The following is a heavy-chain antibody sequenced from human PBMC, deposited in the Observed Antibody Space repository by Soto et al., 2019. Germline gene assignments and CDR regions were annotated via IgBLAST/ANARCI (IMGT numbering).Heavy chain of an antibody. CDR1: GFTSNDHA. Sequence: RILSFAASGFTSNDHAMHWIRQVPGKGLEWVSGIYWHGDRIDYADSVKGRFTISRDNAKNSLYLQMNSLRPEDTAVYYCAKNPGNSYFYHYNMDVWGNGTKVTVSS. J-gene: IGHJ6*04. D-gene: IGHD4-4*01. CDR3: AKNPGNSYFYHYNMDV. CDR2: IYWHGDRI. V-gene: IGHV3-9*02.